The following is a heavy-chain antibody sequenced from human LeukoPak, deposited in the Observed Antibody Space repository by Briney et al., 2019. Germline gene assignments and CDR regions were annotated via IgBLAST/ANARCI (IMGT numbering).Heavy chain of an antibody. CDR1: GGTFSSYA. CDR2: IIPIFGTA. J-gene: IGHJ6*04. Sequence: SVKLSCKASGGTFSSYAISWVRQAPGQGLEWMGGIIPIFGTANYAQKFQGRVTITADKSTSTAYMELSSLRSEDTAVYYCARGSMVRGVILLDVWGKGTTVTVSS. D-gene: IGHD3-10*01. CDR3: ARGSMVRGVILLDV. V-gene: IGHV1-69*06.